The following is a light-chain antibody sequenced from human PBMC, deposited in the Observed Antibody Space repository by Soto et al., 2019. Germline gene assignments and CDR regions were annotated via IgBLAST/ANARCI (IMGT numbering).Light chain of an antibody. Sequence: EIVLTQSPGTLSLSPGERATLSCRASQSVSSTYLAWYQQKPGQAPRLHIYGASSSATGIPDRFSGSRSGADFPLTISRHEPENFAVYYCQLFGGTRLYTLSQGTKMEI. J-gene: IGKJ2*01. V-gene: IGKV3-20*01. CDR2: GAS. CDR3: QLFGGTRLYT. CDR1: QSVSSTY.